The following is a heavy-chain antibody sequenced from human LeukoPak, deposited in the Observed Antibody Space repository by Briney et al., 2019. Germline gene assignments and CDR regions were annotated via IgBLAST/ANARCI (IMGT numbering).Heavy chain of an antibody. J-gene: IGHJ4*02. V-gene: IGHV3-30*03. CDR1: GFTFSSYG. Sequence: GGSLRLSCAASGFTFSSYGMHWVRQAPGKGLEWVAVISYDGSNKYYADSVKGRFTISRDNSKNTLYLQMNSLRAEDTAVYYCATLDGSLFDYWGQGTLVTVSS. D-gene: IGHD5-24*01. CDR2: ISYDGSNK. CDR3: ATLDGSLFDY.